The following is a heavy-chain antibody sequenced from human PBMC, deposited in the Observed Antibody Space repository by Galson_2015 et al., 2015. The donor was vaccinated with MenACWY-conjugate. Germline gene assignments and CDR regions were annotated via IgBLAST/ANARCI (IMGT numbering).Heavy chain of an antibody. CDR2: IDRDGSSA. CDR1: GFTFTNYW. CDR3: ARDRRDPGIYLPGNLMDF. V-gene: IGHV3-74*01. Sequence: SLRLSCAASGFTFTNYWMHWVRQDPDKGLVWVSRIDRDGSSATYADSVKGRFTISRDNAKNTLYLHMTSLRAEDTAVYYCARDRRDPGIYLPGNLMDFWGQGILVTVSS. J-gene: IGHJ4*02. D-gene: IGHD1-1*01.